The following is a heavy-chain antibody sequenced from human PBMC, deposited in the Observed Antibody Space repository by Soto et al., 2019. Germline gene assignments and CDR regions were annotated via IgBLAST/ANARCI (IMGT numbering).Heavy chain of an antibody. CDR1: GGNFTNYG. D-gene: IGHD3-9*01. Sequence: QVQLVQSGAELKKPGSSVKVSCKAFGGNFTNYGISWVRQAPGQGLEWMGGIIPLFGTTNYAQKFRGRVTVTADESTSTVYMELKSLRSEDTAIYYCARAHGTGWYNWFDPWGQGTLVTVSS. J-gene: IGHJ5*02. V-gene: IGHV1-69*01. CDR3: ARAHGTGWYNWFDP. CDR2: IIPLFGTT.